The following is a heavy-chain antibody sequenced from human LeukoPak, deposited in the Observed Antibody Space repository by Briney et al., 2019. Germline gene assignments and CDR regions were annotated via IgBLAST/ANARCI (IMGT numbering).Heavy chain of an antibody. CDR3: ARANWAGIEAPATDY. V-gene: IGHV3-30-3*01. Sequence: GGSLRLSCAASGFTFAPYWTTWVRQAPGKGLEWEAVISYDGSNKYYADSVKGRFTISRDNSKNTLFLQMNSLRTEDTAVYFCARANWAGIEAPATDYWGQGTLVTVSS. J-gene: IGHJ4*02. D-gene: IGHD2-15*01. CDR2: ISYDGSNK. CDR1: GFTFAPYW.